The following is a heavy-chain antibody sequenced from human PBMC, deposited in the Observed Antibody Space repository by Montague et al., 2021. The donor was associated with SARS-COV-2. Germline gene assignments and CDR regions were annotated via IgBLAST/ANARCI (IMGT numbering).Heavy chain of an antibody. CDR1: GDSISSYY. J-gene: IGHJ5*02. V-gene: IGHV4-59*08. CDR2: ISHLGST. D-gene: IGHD3-22*01. Sequence: SETLSLTCDVYGDSISSYYWSWIRQPPGKGLEWIGYISHLGSTSYNRSLRSRVTISVDTSKNQFSLKLSSVTAADTAVFYCARLPDTSGRAWFDPWGQGTLVTGSA. CDR3: ARLPDTSGRAWFDP.